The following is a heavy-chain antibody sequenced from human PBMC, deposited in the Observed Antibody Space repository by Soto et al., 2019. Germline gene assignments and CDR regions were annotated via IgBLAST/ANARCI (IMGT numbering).Heavy chain of an antibody. J-gene: IGHJ4*02. CDR1: GYTFTSDG. CDR2: ISAYNGNT. D-gene: IGHD6-13*01. V-gene: IGHV1-18*01. CDR3: ARDWAAAGPFDS. Sequence: QVQLVQSGAEVKKPGASVKVSCKASGYTFTSDGISWVRQAPGQGLEWMGWISAYNGNTNYAQKLQGRVTMTTDTSTSKAYMELRSLGSDATAVYSCARDWAAAGPFDSWGKGPLVTVSS.